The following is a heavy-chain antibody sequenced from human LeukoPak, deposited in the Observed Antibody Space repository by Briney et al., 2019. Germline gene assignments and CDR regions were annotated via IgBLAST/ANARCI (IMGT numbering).Heavy chain of an antibody. D-gene: IGHD3-22*01. CDR2: ISDSGGST. CDR1: GFTFSSYA. CDR3: ATRYYYDSSGYLPDY. V-gene: IGHV3-23*01. J-gene: IGHJ4*02. Sequence: AGGSLRLSCAASGFTFSSYAMSWVRQAPGKGLEWVSTISDSGGSTYYADSVKGRFTISRDNSKNTLYLQMNSLRAEDTAVYYCATRYYYDSSGYLPDYWGQGTLVTVSS.